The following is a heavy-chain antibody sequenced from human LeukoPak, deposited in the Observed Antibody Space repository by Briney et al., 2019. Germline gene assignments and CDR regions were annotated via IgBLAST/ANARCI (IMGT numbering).Heavy chain of an antibody. Sequence: GRSLRLSCAASGFTFGSYGMHWVRQAPGKGLEWVAVISYDGSNKYYADSVKGRFTISRDNSKNTLYLQMNSLRAEDTAVYYCAKDLSWTQLWDHGMDVWGQGTTVTVSS. J-gene: IGHJ6*02. CDR3: AKDLSWTQLWDHGMDV. CDR2: ISYDGSNK. CDR1: GFTFGSYG. V-gene: IGHV3-30*18. D-gene: IGHD5-18*01.